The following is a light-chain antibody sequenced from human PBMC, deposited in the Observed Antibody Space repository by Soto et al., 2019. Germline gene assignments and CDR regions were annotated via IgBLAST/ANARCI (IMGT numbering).Light chain of an antibody. CDR1: QSVSSTS. J-gene: IGKJ2*01. CDR3: QQYGSSPPDT. V-gene: IGKV3-20*01. CDR2: GAS. Sequence: EIVLTQSPGTLSFSPGERATLSCRASQSVSSTSLAWYQQKPGQAPRLLIYGASSRATGIPDRFSGSGSGTDFTLTISRLEPEDFAVYYCQQYGSSPPDTFGQGTKLEIK.